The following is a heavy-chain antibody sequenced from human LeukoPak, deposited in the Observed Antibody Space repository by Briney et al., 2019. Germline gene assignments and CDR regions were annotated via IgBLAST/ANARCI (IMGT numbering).Heavy chain of an antibody. CDR1: GFTFSHYG. J-gene: IGHJ3*02. Sequence: GGSLRLSCAASGFTFSHYGMHWVRQAPGKGLEWVSYISLSSSSIYYADSLKGRFTISRDNAKNSLYLQMNSLRAEDTAVYYCARVKGFADAFDIWGQGTMVTVSS. CDR3: ARVKGFADAFDI. V-gene: IGHV3-48*01. CDR2: ISLSSSSI.